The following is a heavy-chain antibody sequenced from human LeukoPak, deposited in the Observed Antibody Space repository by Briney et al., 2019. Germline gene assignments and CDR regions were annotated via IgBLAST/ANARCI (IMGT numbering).Heavy chain of an antibody. CDR2: IYYSGST. D-gene: IGHD4-23*01. Sequence: PSETLSLTCTVSGGSISSSSYYWGWIRQPPGKGLEWIGSIYYSGSTYYNPSLKSRVTISVDTSKNQFSLKLSSVTAADTAVYYCASSRTNSLITTHHYFDYWGQGTLVTVSS. J-gene: IGHJ4*02. CDR3: ASSRTNSLITTHHYFDY. V-gene: IGHV4-39*01. CDR1: GGSISSSSYY.